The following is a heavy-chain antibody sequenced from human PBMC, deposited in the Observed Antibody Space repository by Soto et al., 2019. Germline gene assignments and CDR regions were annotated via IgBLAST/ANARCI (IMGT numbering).Heavy chain of an antibody. CDR3: VRNTAVTATWGSHFPTNWFDP. Sequence: PGGSLRLSCAASGFTFSSYAMHWVRQAPGKGLEWVAVISYDGSNKYYADSVKGRFTISRDNSKNTLYLQLNSLRAEDTAVYYCVRNTAVTATWGSHFPTNWFDPWGQGTLVTVSS. CDR2: ISYDGSNK. D-gene: IGHD2-21*02. V-gene: IGHV3-30-3*01. J-gene: IGHJ5*02. CDR1: GFTFSSYA.